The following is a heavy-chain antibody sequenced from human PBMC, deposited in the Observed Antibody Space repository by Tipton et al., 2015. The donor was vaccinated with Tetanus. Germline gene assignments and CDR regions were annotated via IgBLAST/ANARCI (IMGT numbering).Heavy chain of an antibody. CDR3: ARRGGDFLTGYYDS. Sequence: TLSLTCTVSGGSFSSSNDYWAWIRQPPGKGLEWIGYIYYSGSTNYNPSLKSRVTISVDTSKNQFSLKLSSVTAADTAVYYCARRGGDFLTGYYDSWGQGTLVTVSS. CDR1: GGSFSSSNDY. D-gene: IGHD3-9*01. J-gene: IGHJ4*02. V-gene: IGHV4-61*01. CDR2: IYYSGST.